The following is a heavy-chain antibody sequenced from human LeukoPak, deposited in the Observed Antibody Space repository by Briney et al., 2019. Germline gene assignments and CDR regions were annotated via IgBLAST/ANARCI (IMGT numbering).Heavy chain of an antibody. Sequence: GGSLRLSCAASGFTFSTYAMTWVRQAPGRGQEWVSAITASGHSTYYADSVKGRFTISRDNSKNTLFLQMNSLRADDTAIYYCAKFRVGYNYGIHFDFWAQGTLVTISS. V-gene: IGHV3-23*01. CDR1: GFTFSTYA. CDR3: AKFRVGYNYGIHFDF. J-gene: IGHJ4*02. CDR2: ITASGHST. D-gene: IGHD5-18*01.